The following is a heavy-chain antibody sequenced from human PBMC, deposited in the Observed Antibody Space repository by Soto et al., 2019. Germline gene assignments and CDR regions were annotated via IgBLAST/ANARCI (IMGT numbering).Heavy chain of an antibody. D-gene: IGHD3-9*01. Sequence: PGGSLRLSCAASGFTFSSYAISWVRQAPGKGLEWVSDITGSGGYTFYADSVTGRFTISRDNSKNTLYLQMSSLRAEDTAVYYCAKERYYDILTGPENYYYHYGMDVWGQGTTVTVSS. CDR3: AKERYYDILTGPENYYYHYGMDV. V-gene: IGHV3-23*01. CDR2: ITGSGGYT. CDR1: GFTFSSYA. J-gene: IGHJ6*02.